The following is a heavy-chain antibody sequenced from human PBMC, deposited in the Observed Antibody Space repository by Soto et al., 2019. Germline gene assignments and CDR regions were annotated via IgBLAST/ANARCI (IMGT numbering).Heavy chain of an antibody. Sequence: ASVKVSCKASGGTFSSYAISWVRQAPGQGLEWMGGIIPIFGTANYAQKFQGRVTITADESTSTAYMELSSLRSEDTAVYYCARGDIVVVVAATLYYYGMDVWGQGTTVTVSS. D-gene: IGHD2-15*01. J-gene: IGHJ6*02. V-gene: IGHV1-69*13. CDR1: GGTFSSYA. CDR3: ARGDIVVVVAATLYYYGMDV. CDR2: IIPIFGTA.